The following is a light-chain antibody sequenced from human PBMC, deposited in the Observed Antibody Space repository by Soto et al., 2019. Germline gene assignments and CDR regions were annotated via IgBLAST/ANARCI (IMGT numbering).Light chain of an antibody. J-gene: IGKJ4*01. Sequence: DIVMTQSPDSLAVSLGERATINCKSSQSGLYSSNNKNYLAWYQQQPGQPPKLLIYWASTRESGVPDRFSGSGSGTDFTLTISSRQAEDVAVYYCQPYYSPLTFGGGNKVEIK. CDR3: QPYYSPLT. V-gene: IGKV4-1*01. CDR1: QSGLYSSNNKNY. CDR2: WAS.